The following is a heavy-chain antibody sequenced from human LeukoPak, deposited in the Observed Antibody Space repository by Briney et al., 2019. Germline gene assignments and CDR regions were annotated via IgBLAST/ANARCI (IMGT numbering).Heavy chain of an antibody. CDR3: ARDLSPTDDFWSGYPAYYYYGMDV. D-gene: IGHD3-3*01. CDR2: IKSKTDGGTT. CDR1: GFTFSNAW. J-gene: IGHJ6*02. V-gene: IGHV3-15*05. Sequence: GGSLRLSCAASGFTFSNAWMSWVRQAPGKGLEWVGRIKSKTDGGTTDYAAPVKGRFTISRDDSKNTLYLQMNSLRAEDTAVYYCARDLSPTDDFWSGYPAYYYYGMDVWGQGTTVTVSS.